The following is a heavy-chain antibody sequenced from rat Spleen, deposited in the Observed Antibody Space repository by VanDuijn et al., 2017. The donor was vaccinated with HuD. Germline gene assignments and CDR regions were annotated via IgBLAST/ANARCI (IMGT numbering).Heavy chain of an antibody. CDR3: ARQEDYGGYSRDYFGY. CDR2: INKDSRTI. Sequence: EVKLVESGGGLVQPGRSLKLSCAASGFNFNDHWMGWVRQAPGKGLEWIGEINKDSRTIKYSPSLKDKFTISRDNAQNTLYLQMSKLGSEDTAIYYCARQEDYGGYSRDYFGYWGQGVVVTVSS. CDR1: GFNFNDHW. V-gene: IGHV4-2*01. J-gene: IGHJ2*01. D-gene: IGHD1-11*01.